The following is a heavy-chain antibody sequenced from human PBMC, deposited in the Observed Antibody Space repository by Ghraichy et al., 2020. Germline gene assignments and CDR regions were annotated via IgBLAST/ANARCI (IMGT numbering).Heavy chain of an antibody. CDR1: GESISRGSYY. V-gene: IGHV4-39*01. CDR2: IYYSGST. Sequence: ESLNISCTVSGESISRGSYYWGWIRQPPGKGLEWIGSIYYSGSTNYNPSLKSRVTISVETSKNQFSLKLSSMTAADTGAYYCARRRSGSYYNVPYYFDAWGQGTLVAVSS. D-gene: IGHD3-10*01. J-gene: IGHJ4*02. CDR3: ARRRSGSYYNVPYYFDA.